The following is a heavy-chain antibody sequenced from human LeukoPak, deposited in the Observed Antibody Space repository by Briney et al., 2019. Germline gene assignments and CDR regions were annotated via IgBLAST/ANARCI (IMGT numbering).Heavy chain of an antibody. CDR2: IYYSGST. CDR3: AREYSKLPVTTSWYFDL. D-gene: IGHD4-17*01. CDR1: GGSISSYY. V-gene: IGHV4-59*01. Sequence: PSETLSLACTVSGGSISSYYWSWIRQPPGKGLEWIGYIYYSGSTNYNPSLKSRVTISVDTSKNQFSLKLSSVTAADPAVYYCAREYSKLPVTTSWYFDLWGRGTQVTVSS. J-gene: IGHJ2*01.